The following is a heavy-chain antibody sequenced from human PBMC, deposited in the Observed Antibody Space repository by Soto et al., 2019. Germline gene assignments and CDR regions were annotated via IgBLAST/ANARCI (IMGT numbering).Heavy chain of an antibody. V-gene: IGHV4-39*01. CDR2: IYYSGST. D-gene: IGHD1-1*01. J-gene: IGHJ3*02. CDR1: GGSISSSSYY. Sequence: SETLSLTCTVSGGSISSSSYYWGWIRQPPGKGLEWIGSIYYSGSTYYNPSLKSRVTISVDTSKNQFSLKLSSVTAADTAVYYCARHNRSLQLERQGAFDIWGQGTMVTVSS. CDR3: ARHNRSLQLERQGAFDI.